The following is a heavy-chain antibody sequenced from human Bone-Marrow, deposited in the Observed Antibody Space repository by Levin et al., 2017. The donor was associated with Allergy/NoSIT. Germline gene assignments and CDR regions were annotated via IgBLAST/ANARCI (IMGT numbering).Heavy chain of an antibody. J-gene: IGHJ6*03. CDR1: GGSFSGYY. CDR2: INHSGST. V-gene: IGHV4-34*01. CDR3: ARGPRGNVLLWFRASDLTNYDYYMDV. D-gene: IGHD3-10*01. Sequence: PSETLSLTCAVYGGSFSGYYWSWIRQPPGKGLEWIGEINHSGSTNYNPSLKSRVTISVDTSKNQFSLKLSSVTAADTAVYYCARGPRGNVLLWFRASDLTNYDYYMDVWGKGTTVTVSS.